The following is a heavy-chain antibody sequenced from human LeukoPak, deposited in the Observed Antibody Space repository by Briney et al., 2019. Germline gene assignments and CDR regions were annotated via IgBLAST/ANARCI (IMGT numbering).Heavy chain of an antibody. D-gene: IGHD6-19*01. CDR3: ARDPGSSVAAGWFDP. CDR1: GGSISSSNW. V-gene: IGHV4-4*02. CDR2: IYHSGST. Sequence: SGTLSLTCAVSGGSISSSNWWSWVRQPPGKGLEWIGEIYHSGSTNYNPSLKSRVTISVDKSKNQFSLKLSSVTAADTAVYYCARDPGSSVAAGWFDPWGQGTLVTVSS. J-gene: IGHJ5*02.